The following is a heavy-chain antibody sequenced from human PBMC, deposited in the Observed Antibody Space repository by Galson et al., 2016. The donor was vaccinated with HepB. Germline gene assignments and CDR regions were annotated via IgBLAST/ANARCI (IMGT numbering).Heavy chain of an antibody. CDR2: IYPADSDT. J-gene: IGHJ1*01. Sequence: QSGAEVKKPGESLKISCQASGYSFSTYWIAWVRQMPGKGLQWMGIIYPADSDTTYSPSFQGQVTISVDKSISTAYLQWSSLKASDTAMYYCARVPLSSSWSLDYFQHWGQGTLV. CDR1: GYSFSTYW. D-gene: IGHD6-13*01. CDR3: ARVPLSSSWSLDYFQH. V-gene: IGHV5-51*01.